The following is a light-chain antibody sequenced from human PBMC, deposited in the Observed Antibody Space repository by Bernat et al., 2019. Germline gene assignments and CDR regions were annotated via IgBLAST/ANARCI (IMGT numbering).Light chain of an antibody. CDR3: YSWTTNYVYV. CDR1: SSDIGGFNY. V-gene: IGLV2-14*03. Sequence: SALTQPASVSGYPGQSITISCTGASSDIGGFNYVSWYQQHPGKAPKLMISDVSSRPSGVSNRFSGTKSGNTASLTISGLQAEDEADYYCYSWTTNYVYVFGTGTKVTVL. CDR2: DVS. J-gene: IGLJ1*01.